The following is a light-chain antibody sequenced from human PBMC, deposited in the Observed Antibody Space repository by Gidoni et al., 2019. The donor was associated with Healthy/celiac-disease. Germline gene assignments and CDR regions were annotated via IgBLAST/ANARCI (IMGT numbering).Light chain of an antibody. Sequence: DIVMTHPPLSLSVTPGQPASISCKSSLRLLHVDGKNYLDWYLQKPGKPPQLLIYEVSNRFCGGPDRCSGSGSGTDFTLKISRVESEDVGVYYCMQSIQLPLTFGGGTKVEIK. CDR2: EVS. CDR3: MQSIQLPLT. V-gene: IGKV2D-29*01. J-gene: IGKJ4*01. CDR1: LRLLHVDGKNY.